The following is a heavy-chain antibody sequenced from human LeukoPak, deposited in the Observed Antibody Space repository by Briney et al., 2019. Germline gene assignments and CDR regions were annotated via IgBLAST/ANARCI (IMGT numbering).Heavy chain of an antibody. CDR3: ARDPDYYDPGY. CDR1: GGSISSYY. D-gene: IGHD3-22*01. CDR2: IYYSGST. V-gene: IGHV4-59*12. Sequence: SETLSLTCTVSGGSISSYYWSWIRQPPGKGLEWIGYIYYSGSTNYNPSPKSRVTISIDTSKSQFSLNLSSVTAADTAVYFCARDPDYYDPGYWGQGTLVTVSS. J-gene: IGHJ4*02.